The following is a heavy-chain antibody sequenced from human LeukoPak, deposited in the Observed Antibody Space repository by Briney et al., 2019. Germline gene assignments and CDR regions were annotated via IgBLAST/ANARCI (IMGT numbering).Heavy chain of an antibody. V-gene: IGHV1-46*01. CDR3: ARSGGFHYSDYEVDY. Sequence: ASVKASCKASGYAFTSYYMHWVRQAPGQGLEWMGIINPSGGSTRYAQRFQGRVTMTRDTSTSTVHMELNSLRSEDTAVYYCARSGGFHYSDYEVDYWGQGTLVIVSS. J-gene: IGHJ4*02. CDR2: INPSGGST. D-gene: IGHD5-12*01. CDR1: GYAFTSYY.